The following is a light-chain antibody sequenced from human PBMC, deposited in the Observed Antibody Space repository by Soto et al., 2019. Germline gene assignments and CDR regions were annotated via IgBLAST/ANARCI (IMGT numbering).Light chain of an antibody. V-gene: IGKV3-11*01. Sequence: EIMLKQSPATLSLSPGERATLSCRASQSVSSYLAWYQQKPGQAPRLLIYDASNRATGIPARFSGSGSGTDFTLTISSLEPEDFAVYYCQQRSNWITFGQGTRLE. CDR1: QSVSSY. J-gene: IGKJ5*01. CDR2: DAS. CDR3: QQRSNWIT.